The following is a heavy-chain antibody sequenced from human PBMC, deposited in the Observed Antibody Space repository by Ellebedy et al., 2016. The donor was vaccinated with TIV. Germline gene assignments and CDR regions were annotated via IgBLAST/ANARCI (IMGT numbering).Heavy chain of an antibody. CDR2: ITGSGDRT. J-gene: IGHJ4*02. D-gene: IGHD3-10*01. Sequence: GESLKISCATSGFTFDNFAMRWFRQAPGKGLEWVSAITGSGDRTFYADSVKGRFTVSRDTSKNTLYPQMNSLRAEDTAIYYCAKDSGKYGWNSEYWGQGTQVTVSS. V-gene: IGHV3-23*01. CDR3: AKDSGKYGWNSEY. CDR1: GFTFDNFA.